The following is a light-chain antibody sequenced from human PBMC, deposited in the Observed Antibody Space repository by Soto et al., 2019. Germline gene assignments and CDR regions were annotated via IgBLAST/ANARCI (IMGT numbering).Light chain of an antibody. CDR1: SSDVGGYNY. CDR2: NVS. J-gene: IGLJ1*01. V-gene: IGLV2-14*01. Sequence: QSVLTQAASVSGSPGQSITISCTGTSSDVGGYNYVSWYQQFPGKVPKLLIYNVSNRPSGVSNRFSGSKSGNTASLTISGLQAEDEADYFCTSSTSSSTYVFGSGTKVTVL. CDR3: TSSTSSSTYV.